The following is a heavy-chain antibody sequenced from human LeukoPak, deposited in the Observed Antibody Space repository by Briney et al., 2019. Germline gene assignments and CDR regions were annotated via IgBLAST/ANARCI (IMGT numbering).Heavy chain of an antibody. CDR1: GFTFSSYA. D-gene: IGHD1-26*01. J-gene: IGHJ4*02. V-gene: IGHV3-33*01. CDR3: ATYSGSFSLDY. Sequence: GRSLRLSCAASGFTFSSYAMHWVRQAPGRGLDWVALIWYDGTNKYYADSVKGRFTVSRDNSKNTLYLQMNSLRAEDTAVYYCATYSGSFSLDYWGQGTLVTVSS. CDR2: IWYDGTNK.